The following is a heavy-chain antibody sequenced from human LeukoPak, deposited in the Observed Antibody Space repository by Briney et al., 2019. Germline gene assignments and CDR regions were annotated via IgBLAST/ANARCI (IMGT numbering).Heavy chain of an antibody. D-gene: IGHD3-22*01. V-gene: IGHV4-34*01. Sequence: PSETLSLTCAVYGGSFSGYYWSWIRQPQGKGLEWIGEINHSGSTNYNPSLKSRVTISVDTSKNQFSLKLSSVTAADTAVYYCARHSPYYYDSSGLDYWGRGTLVTVSS. J-gene: IGHJ4*02. CDR2: INHSGST. CDR1: GGSFSGYY. CDR3: ARHSPYYYDSSGLDY.